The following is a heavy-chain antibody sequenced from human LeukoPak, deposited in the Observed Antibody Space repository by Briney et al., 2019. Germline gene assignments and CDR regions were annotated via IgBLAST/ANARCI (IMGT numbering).Heavy chain of an antibody. Sequence: GASVKVSCKASGYTFTGYYMHWVGQAPGQGLEWMGWINPNSGGTNYAQKFQGRVTMTRDTSISTAYMELSRLRSDDTAVYYCASPSSSSWYLFDYWGQGTLVTVSS. D-gene: IGHD6-13*01. CDR1: GYTFTGYY. CDR2: INPNSGGT. V-gene: IGHV1-2*02. CDR3: ASPSSSSWYLFDY. J-gene: IGHJ4*02.